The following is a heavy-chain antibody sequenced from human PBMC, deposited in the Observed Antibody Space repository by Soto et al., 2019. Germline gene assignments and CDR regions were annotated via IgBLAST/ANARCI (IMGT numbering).Heavy chain of an antibody. CDR3: VRGYCGGGGCYLCRDAFDV. J-gene: IGHJ3*01. Sequence: EVQLVESGGGLVMPGGSLRLSCAASGFTFASYHMSWVRQAPGKGLDWVSSINPSSSHIYYSDSVRGRFTISRDDSKNSLHLDMNSLRTEDVAIYYCVRGYCGGGGCYLCRDAFDVWGQGTAVTVSS. V-gene: IGHV3-21*02. D-gene: IGHD2-15*01. CDR1: GFTFASYH. CDR2: INPSSSHI.